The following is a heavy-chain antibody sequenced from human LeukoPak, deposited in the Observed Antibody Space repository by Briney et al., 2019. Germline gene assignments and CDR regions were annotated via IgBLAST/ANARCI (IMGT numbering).Heavy chain of an antibody. V-gene: IGHV3-21*01. J-gene: IGHJ4*02. CDR1: GFTFSSYW. CDR3: ARATVGQWLGPAMQY. D-gene: IGHD6-19*01. Sequence: PGGSLRLSCAASGFTFSSYWVTWVRQAPGKGLEWVSSISSSSSYIYYADSVKGRFTISRDNSKNTLYLQMNSLRAEDTAVYYCARATVGQWLGPAMQYWGQGTLVTVS. CDR2: ISSSSSYI.